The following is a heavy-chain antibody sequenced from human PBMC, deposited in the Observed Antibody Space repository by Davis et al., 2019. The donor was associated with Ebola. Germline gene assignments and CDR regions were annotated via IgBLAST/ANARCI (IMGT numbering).Heavy chain of an antibody. J-gene: IGHJ1*01. Sequence: ASVKVSCKASGYTFTSYGISWVRQAPGQGLEWMGWISAYNGNTNYAQKLQGRVTMTTDTSTSTAYMELRSLRSDDTAVYYCATGVGSSGYYYRPGYFQHWGQGTLVTVSS. V-gene: IGHV1-18*04. D-gene: IGHD3-22*01. CDR3: ATGVGSSGYYYRPGYFQH. CDR2: ISAYNGNT. CDR1: GYTFTSYG.